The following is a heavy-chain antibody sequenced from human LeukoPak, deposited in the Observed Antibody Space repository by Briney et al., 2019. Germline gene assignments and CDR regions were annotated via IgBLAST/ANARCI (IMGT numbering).Heavy chain of an antibody. CDR2: IYYSGST. D-gene: IGHD2-2*01. J-gene: IGHJ5*02. V-gene: IGHV4-59*01. Sequence: SETLPLTCTVSGGSISSYYWSWIRQPPGKGLEWIGYIYYSGSTNYNPSLKSRVTISVDTSKNQFSLKLSSVTAADTAVYYCAKEDKYCSSTSCSNWFDPWGQGTLVTVSS. CDR1: GGSISSYY. CDR3: AKEDKYCSSTSCSNWFDP.